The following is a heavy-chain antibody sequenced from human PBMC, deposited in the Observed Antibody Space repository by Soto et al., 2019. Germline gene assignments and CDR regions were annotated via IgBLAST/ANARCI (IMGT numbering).Heavy chain of an antibody. CDR1: GGSFSGYY. CDR3: ARGYQWLRLGLDY. CDR2: INHSGST. D-gene: IGHD5-12*01. J-gene: IGHJ4*02. V-gene: IGHV4-34*01. Sequence: QVQLQQWGAGLLKPSETLSLTCAVYGGSFSGYYWCWIRQPPRQGLEWIGEINHSGSTNYNPSLKSRVTISVDTSKTQFSVTLSSVTAADTAVYYCARGYQWLRLGLDYWGQGTLVTVSS.